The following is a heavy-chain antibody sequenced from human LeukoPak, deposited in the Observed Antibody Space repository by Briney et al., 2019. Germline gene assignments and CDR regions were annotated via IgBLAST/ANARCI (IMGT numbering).Heavy chain of an antibody. V-gene: IGHV4-4*02. D-gene: IGHD6-19*01. J-gene: IGHJ4*02. CDR3: AKSSGWFFDH. Sequence: PSGTLSLTCGVSGGSIDITNYWSWVRQAPGKGLEWIGEISHSGTTNYNPSLRSRVAMSLDRANNQFSLSLTSVTAADTAVYYCAKSSGWFFDHWGQGTLVTVSP. CDR2: ISHSGTT. CDR1: GGSIDITNY.